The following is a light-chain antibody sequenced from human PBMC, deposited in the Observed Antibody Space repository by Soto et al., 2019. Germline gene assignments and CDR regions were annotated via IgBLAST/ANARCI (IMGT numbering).Light chain of an antibody. J-gene: IGLJ2*01. V-gene: IGLV1-44*01. Sequence: QSVLTQPPSASGTPGQRVTISCSGSSSNIETNTVDWYQHLPGTAPKVLIFNNNQRPSGVPDRFSGSKSGTSASLAISGLQSEDEDHYYCTVWDDNLSGMIFGGGTKLTVL. CDR3: TVWDDNLSGMI. CDR1: SSNIETNT. CDR2: NNN.